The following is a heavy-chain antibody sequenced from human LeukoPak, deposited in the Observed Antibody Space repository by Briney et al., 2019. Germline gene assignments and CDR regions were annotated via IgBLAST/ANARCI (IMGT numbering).Heavy chain of an antibody. J-gene: IGHJ4*02. D-gene: IGHD6-13*01. CDR3: ARDGSSSWYPWSDY. V-gene: IGHV1-18*01. CDR1: GYTFTSYG. Sequence: ASVKVSCTASGYTFTSYGICWVCHGPGQGLERVWWISAYNRNTNYAQKRHGRVTMTTDTSTSTAYMGLRSLRSDDTAVYYCARDGSSSWYPWSDYWAQGTRVTVSS. CDR2: ISAYNRNT.